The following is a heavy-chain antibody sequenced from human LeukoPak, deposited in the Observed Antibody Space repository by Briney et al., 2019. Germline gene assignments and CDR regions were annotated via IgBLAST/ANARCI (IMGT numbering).Heavy chain of an antibody. D-gene: IGHD6-13*01. CDR2: IRSRSSYL. V-gene: IGHV3-21*01. Sequence: HGGSLRLSCVTSALNCCTCAMIWVRQALGKGLEWVSLIRSRSSYLYYADSVKGRFTISRDNAKNSLYLQMNSLRAEDTAVYYCARGHSSSWMSEIDYWGQGTLVTVSS. CDR3: ARGHSSSWMSEIDY. CDR1: ALNCCTCA. J-gene: IGHJ4*02.